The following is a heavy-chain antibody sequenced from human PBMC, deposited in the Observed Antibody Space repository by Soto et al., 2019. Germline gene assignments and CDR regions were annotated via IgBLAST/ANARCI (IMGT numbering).Heavy chain of an antibody. CDR2: ISGNKMTT. CDR3: AKRRLNTITSLSDW. D-gene: IGHD3-16*02. CDR1: GFSFIEYG. Sequence: EIQLVESGGGLARPGGSLSLSVLASGFSFIEYGIVWVRKTPQKRREWVASISGNKMTTFYPDSVKGRFFISRDNSDNTLHLQMNSLRDDDTAIYYCAKRRLNTITSLSDWWGQGVQVTVSS. J-gene: IGHJ1*01. V-gene: IGHV3-23*04.